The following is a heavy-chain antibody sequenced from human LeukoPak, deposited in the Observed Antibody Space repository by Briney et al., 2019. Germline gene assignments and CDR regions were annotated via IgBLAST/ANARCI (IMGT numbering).Heavy chain of an antibody. V-gene: IGHV1-69*06. J-gene: IGHJ4*02. CDR2: IIPIFGTA. Sequence: ASVKVSCKASGGTFSSYAISWVRQAPGQGLEWMGGIIPIFGTANYAQKFQGRVTITADKSTSTAYMELSSLRSEDTAVYYCASSGLRLGELSLYRVDYWGQGTLVTVSS. D-gene: IGHD3-16*02. CDR3: ASSGLRLGELSLYRVDY. CDR1: GGTFSSYA.